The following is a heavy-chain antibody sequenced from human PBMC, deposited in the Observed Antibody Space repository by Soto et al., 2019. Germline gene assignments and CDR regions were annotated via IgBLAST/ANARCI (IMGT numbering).Heavy chain of an antibody. Sequence: PGGSLRLSCAASGFTFSSYWMHWVRQAPGKGLVWLSRINSDGSSTYYADSVKGRFTISRDNAKNTLHLQMNSLRGEDTAVYYCAKDGAIAAADYFFDYWGQGSLVTVSS. J-gene: IGHJ4*02. CDR1: GFTFSSYW. CDR2: INSDGSST. V-gene: IGHV3-74*01. CDR3: AKDGAIAAADYFFDY. D-gene: IGHD6-13*01.